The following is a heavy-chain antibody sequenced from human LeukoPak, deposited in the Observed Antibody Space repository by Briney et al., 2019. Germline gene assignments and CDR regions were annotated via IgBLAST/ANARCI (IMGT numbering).Heavy chain of an antibody. Sequence: GRSLRLSCAASGFTFSSYGMHWVRQAPGKGLEWVAVIWFDGSNKYYADSVKGRFTISRDNSKNTLYLQMNSLRAEDTALYYCANSLRGYSYGTFDYWGQGTLVTVSS. CDR3: ANSLRGYSYGTFDY. CDR1: GFTFSSYG. CDR2: IWFDGSNK. J-gene: IGHJ4*02. D-gene: IGHD5-18*01. V-gene: IGHV3-33*06.